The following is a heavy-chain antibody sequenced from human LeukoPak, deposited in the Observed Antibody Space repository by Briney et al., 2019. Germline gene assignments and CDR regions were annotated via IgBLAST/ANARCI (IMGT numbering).Heavy chain of an antibody. J-gene: IGHJ4*02. CDR3: ASNTMVRGLY. D-gene: IGHD3-10*01. CDR2: IKQDGSEK. CDR1: GFTFSNYW. V-gene: IGHV3-7*01. Sequence: GGSLRLSCAASGFTFSNYWMSWVRQAPGKGLEWVANIKQDGSEKYYVDSVKGRFTISIDNAENSLYLQMNSLRAEDTAVYYCASNTMVRGLYWGQGTLVTVSS.